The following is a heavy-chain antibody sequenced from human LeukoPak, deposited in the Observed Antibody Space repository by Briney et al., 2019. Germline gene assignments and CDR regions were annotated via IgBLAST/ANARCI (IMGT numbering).Heavy chain of an antibody. CDR2: MRQDGSEK. CDR1: GFTFSSHL. V-gene: IGHV3-7*01. J-gene: IGHJ4*02. D-gene: IGHD3-16*01. CDR3: AREGEAFDY. Sequence: GGSLRLSCAASGFTFSSHLISWDRQAPGKGLEWVANMRQDGSEKFYADSVKGRFTISRDNAKNSLYLQMNSLRVEDTAVYYCAREGEAFDYWGQGTLVTVSS.